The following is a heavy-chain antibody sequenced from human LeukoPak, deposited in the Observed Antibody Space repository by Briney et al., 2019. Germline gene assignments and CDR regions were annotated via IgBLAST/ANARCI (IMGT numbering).Heavy chain of an antibody. Sequence: GGFLRLSCAASGFSFSTYGMHWVRQAPGKGLEWVALIWNAGTNTYYADSVKGRFTISRDNSKNTLYLQMNSLRAEDTAVYYCVGDTPPGGDYYLDYWGQGTLVIVSS. CDR3: VGDTPPGGDYYLDY. CDR1: GFSFSTYG. J-gene: IGHJ4*02. D-gene: IGHD3-16*01. V-gene: IGHV3-33*01. CDR2: IWNAGTNT.